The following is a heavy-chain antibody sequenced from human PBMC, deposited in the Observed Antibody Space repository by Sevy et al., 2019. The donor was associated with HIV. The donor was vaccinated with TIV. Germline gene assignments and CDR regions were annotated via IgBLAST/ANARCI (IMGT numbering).Heavy chain of an antibody. J-gene: IGHJ3*02. CDR1: GFTFSNYA. D-gene: IGHD3-22*01. Sequence: GGSLRLSCAASGFTFSNYAMNWVRQDPGKGLEWVSTIFRSGGVTYYADSVKGRCTISRDNFKNTLNLQMHSLRAEDTAVYYCAGGRYDSSGSFDAFDIWGQGTMVTVSS. CDR3: AGGRYDSSGSFDAFDI. CDR2: IFRSGGVT. V-gene: IGHV3-23*01.